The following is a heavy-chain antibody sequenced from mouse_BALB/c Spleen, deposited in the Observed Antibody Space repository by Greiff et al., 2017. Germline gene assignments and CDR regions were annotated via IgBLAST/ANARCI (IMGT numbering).Heavy chain of an antibody. J-gene: IGHJ4*01. CDR1: GFTFSSYA. D-gene: IGHD2-3*01. V-gene: IGHV5-6-5*01. CDR2: ISSGGST. CDR3: ARGRDGGAMDY. Sequence: EVKLMESGGGLVQPGGSRKLSCAASGFTFSSYAMSWVRQTPEKRLEWVASISSGGSTYYPDSVKGRFTISRDNARNILYLQMSSLRSEDTAMYYCARGRDGGAMDYWGQGTSVTVSS.